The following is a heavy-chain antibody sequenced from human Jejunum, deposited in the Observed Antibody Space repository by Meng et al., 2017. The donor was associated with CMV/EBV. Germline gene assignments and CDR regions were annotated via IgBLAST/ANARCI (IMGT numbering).Heavy chain of an antibody. CDR2: ISPNSGGT. V-gene: IGHV1-2*02. CDR3: ARQTGSSFYFDY. J-gene: IGHJ4*02. D-gene: IGHD6-6*01. CDR1: GYTFTDNH. Sequence: ASGYTFTDNHLHWVRQAPGQGLEWMGWISPNSGGTNYAQRFQGRVTMTGDTSITTAYMELSKLRSDDTAVYYCARQTGSSFYFDYWGQGTLVTVSS.